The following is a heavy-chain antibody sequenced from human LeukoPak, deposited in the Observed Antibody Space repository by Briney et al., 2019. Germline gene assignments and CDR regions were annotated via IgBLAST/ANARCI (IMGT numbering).Heavy chain of an antibody. D-gene: IGHD3-22*01. CDR2: INHSGST. J-gene: IGHJ4*02. V-gene: IGHV4-34*01. Sequence: SETLSLTCAVYGGSFSGCYWSWIRQPPGKGLEWIGEINHSGSTNYNPSLKSRVTISVDTSKNQFSLKLSSVTAADTAVYYCARYYYDSSASISLHYWGQGTLVTVSS. CDR1: GGSFSGCY. CDR3: ARYYYDSSASISLHY.